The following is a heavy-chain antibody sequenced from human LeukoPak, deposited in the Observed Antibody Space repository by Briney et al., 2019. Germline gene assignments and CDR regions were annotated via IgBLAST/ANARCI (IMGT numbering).Heavy chain of an antibody. J-gene: IGHJ4*02. CDR2: INHSGST. CDR1: GGSFSGYH. Sequence: SETLSLTCAVYGGSFSGYHWSWIRQPPGKGLEWIGEINHSGSTNYNPSLKSRVTISVDASKNQFSLKLSSVTAADTAVYYCARDTNYWGQGTLVTVSS. D-gene: IGHD3-3*01. CDR3: ARDTNY. V-gene: IGHV4-34*01.